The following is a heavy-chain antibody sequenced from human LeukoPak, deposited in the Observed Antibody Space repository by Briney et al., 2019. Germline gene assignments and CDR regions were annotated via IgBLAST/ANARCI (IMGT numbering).Heavy chain of an antibody. CDR3: ARFGIRGCISNTKCYTSFFYYGMDV. D-gene: IGHD2-2*02. CDR2: IFPHDSDI. CDR1: GYSFLDYW. J-gene: IGHJ6*02. Sequence: GEALKISGKAAGYSFLDYWIGGVRQMPGKGPELMGLIFPHDSDIKYSPSFQGQVPISVDKSISSAYVQWGSLKASDTAMYYCARFGIRGCISNTKCYTSFFYYGMDVWGQGTTVTVSS. V-gene: IGHV5-51*01.